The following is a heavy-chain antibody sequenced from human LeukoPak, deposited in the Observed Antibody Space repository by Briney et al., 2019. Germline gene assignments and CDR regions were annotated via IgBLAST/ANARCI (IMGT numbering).Heavy chain of an antibody. Sequence: GASVKVSCKVSGYSLSELSMHWVRQAPGKGLEWMGGFDPENGEAVYAQKFQGRDTMTEDTSTDTSYMELNSLKSEDTAVYYCAAGGVYDLLDNWGQGTLVTVSS. CDR2: FDPENGEA. CDR3: AAGGVYDLLDN. V-gene: IGHV1-24*01. D-gene: IGHD2-8*01. CDR1: GYSLSELS. J-gene: IGHJ4*02.